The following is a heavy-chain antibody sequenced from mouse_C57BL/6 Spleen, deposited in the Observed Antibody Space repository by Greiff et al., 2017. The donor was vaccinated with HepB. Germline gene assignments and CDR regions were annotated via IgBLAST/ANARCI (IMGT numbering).Heavy chain of an antibody. V-gene: IGHV1-53*01. CDR2: INPSKGGT. J-gene: IGHJ4*01. CDR1: GYTFTSYW. D-gene: IGHD3-2*02. Sequence: VQLQQPGAELVKPGASVKLSCKASGYTFTSYWMPWVKQRPGQGLEWIGNINPSKGGTNYNEKLKSKATLTVDKSSSTAYMQLSSLRAEDSAVYYCASASSGYGGYYAMDYWGQGTTVTVAS. CDR3: ASASSGYGGYYAMDY.